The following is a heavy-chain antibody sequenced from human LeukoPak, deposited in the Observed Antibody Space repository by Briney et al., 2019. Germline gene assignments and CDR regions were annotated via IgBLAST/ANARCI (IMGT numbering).Heavy chain of an antibody. V-gene: IGHV3-72*01. J-gene: IGHJ4*02. Sequence: GGSLRLSCAASGFTFSSYAMSWVRQAPGKGLEWVGRIRNKANRYTTEYAASVKGRFTISRDDLKNSLYLQMNSLKTEDTAAYYCAKLSGGSYRYFDYWGQGTLVTVCS. CDR2: IRNKANRYTT. D-gene: IGHD1-26*01. CDR1: GFTFSSYA. CDR3: AKLSGGSYRYFDY.